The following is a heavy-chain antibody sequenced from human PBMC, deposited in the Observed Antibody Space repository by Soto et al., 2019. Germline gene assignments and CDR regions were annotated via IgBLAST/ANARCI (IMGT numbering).Heavy chain of an antibody. V-gene: IGHV3-23*01. CDR3: ATDQAGPTAY. Sequence: PGGSLRRSCAASGFTFSSYAMSWVRQAPGKGLEWVSAISGSGGSTYYADSVKGRFTISRDNSKNTLYLQMNSLRAEDTAVYYCATDQAGPTAYWGQGTLVTVSS. CDR2: ISGSGGST. J-gene: IGHJ4*02. CDR1: GFTFSSYA. D-gene: IGHD6-19*01.